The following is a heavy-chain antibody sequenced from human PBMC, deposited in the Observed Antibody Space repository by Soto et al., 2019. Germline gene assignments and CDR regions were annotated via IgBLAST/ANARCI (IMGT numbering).Heavy chain of an antibody. CDR3: ARAQGSYGPTGTNVDY. D-gene: IGHD5-18*01. J-gene: IGHJ4*02. V-gene: IGHV1-18*01. CDR2: ISASNGNT. Sequence: QVQLVQSGAEVKKPGASVKVSCKASGYTFTSYGISWVRQAPGQGLEWMGWISASNGNTNYAQKLQGRVTMTTDTSTSRAYMELRSLRSDDTAVYYCARAQGSYGPTGTNVDYWGQGTLVTVSS. CDR1: GYTFTSYG.